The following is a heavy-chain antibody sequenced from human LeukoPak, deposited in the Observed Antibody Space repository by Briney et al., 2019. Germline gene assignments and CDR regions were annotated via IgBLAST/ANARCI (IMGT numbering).Heavy chain of an antibody. CDR3: ARISPIRYFDWLLSSRFDP. V-gene: IGHV4-34*01. CDR2: INHSGST. J-gene: IGHJ5*02. CDR1: GGPFSGYY. D-gene: IGHD3-9*01. Sequence: PSETLSLTCAVYGGPFSGYYWSWIRQPPGKGLEWIGEINHSGSTNYNPSLKSRVTISVDTSKNQFSLKLSSVTAADTAVYYCARISPIRYFDWLLSSRFDPWGQGTLVTVSS.